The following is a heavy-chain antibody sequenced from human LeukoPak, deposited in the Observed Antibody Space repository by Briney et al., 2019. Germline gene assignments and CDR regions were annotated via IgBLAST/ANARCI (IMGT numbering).Heavy chain of an antibody. CDR2: IWYGGSNK. CDR3: ARDCYYGSGSYLSYYYGMDV. V-gene: IGHV3-33*01. CDR1: GFTFSSYG. D-gene: IGHD3-10*01. Sequence: GGSLRLSCAASGFTFSSYGMHWVRQAPGKGLEWVAVIWYGGSNKYYADSVKGRFTISRDNSKNTLYLQMNSLRAEDTAVYYCARDCYYGSGSYLSYYYGMDVWGKGTTVTVSS. J-gene: IGHJ6*04.